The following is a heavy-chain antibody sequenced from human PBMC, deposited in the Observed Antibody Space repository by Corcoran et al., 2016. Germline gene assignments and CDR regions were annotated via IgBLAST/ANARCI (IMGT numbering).Heavy chain of an antibody. CDR3: ARGVRDYVWGSYLHDAFDI. Sequence: QVQLVQSGAEVKKPGASVKVSCKASGYTFTGYYMHWVRQAPGQGLEWMGWINSNSGGTNYAQKFQGWVTMTRDTSISTAYMELSRLSSDDTAVYYCARGVRDYVWGSYLHDAFDIWGQGTMVTVSS. V-gene: IGHV1-2*04. J-gene: IGHJ3*02. CDR2: INSNSGGT. CDR1: GYTFTGYY. D-gene: IGHD3-16*02.